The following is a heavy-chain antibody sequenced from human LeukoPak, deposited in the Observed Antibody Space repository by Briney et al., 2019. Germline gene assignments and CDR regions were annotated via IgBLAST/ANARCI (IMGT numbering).Heavy chain of an antibody. Sequence: GGSLRLSCAASGFTFSSYGMHWVRQAPGKGLEWVAVISYDGSSKYYADSVKGRFTISRDNSKNTLFLQTNSLRAEDTAVFYCAKRSGYTTGWFFDFWGQGTLVTVSS. CDR2: ISYDGSSK. CDR1: GFTFSSYG. V-gene: IGHV3-30*18. CDR3: AKRSGYTTGWFFDF. D-gene: IGHD6-19*01. J-gene: IGHJ4*02.